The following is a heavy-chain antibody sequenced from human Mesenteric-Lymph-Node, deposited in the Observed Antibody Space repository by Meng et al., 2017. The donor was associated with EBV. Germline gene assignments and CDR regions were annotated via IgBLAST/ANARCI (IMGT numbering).Heavy chain of an antibody. J-gene: IGHJ4*02. CDR3: AHRRREDTGYHSAFHY. D-gene: IGHD5-12*01. CDR2: IYWDDDE. V-gene: IGHV2-5*02. CDR1: GFSLTTSGVR. Sequence: QITLKESGPTLVKPPHTLTLAGSFSGFSLTTSGVRVGWVRQPPGKALEWLALIYWDDDERYSPSLKNRLTVTKDTSKNQVVLTMTNMDPADTGTYYCAHRRREDTGYHSAFHYWGPGILVTVSS.